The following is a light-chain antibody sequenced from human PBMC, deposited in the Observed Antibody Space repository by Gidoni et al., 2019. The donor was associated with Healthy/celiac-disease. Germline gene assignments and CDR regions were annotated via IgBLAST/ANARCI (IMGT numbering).Light chain of an antibody. CDR1: QDISNY. CDR2: DAS. V-gene: IGKV1-33*01. J-gene: IGKJ3*01. Sequence: DIQMTQSPSSLSASVGDRVTITCQASQDISNYLNWYQQKPGKAPKLLIYDASNLETGVPSRFSGSGSGTDFTVTISSLQPEDIATYYCQQYDNPLVTFGPGTKVDIK. CDR3: QQYDNPLVT.